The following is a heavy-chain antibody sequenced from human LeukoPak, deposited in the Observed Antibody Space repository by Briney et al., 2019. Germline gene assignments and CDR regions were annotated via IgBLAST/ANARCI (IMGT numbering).Heavy chain of an antibody. V-gene: IGHV3-30*02. D-gene: IGHD2-2*01. J-gene: IGHJ4*02. CDR1: GFTFSNYG. Sequence: PGGSLRLSCAASGFTFSNYGMHWVRQAPGKGLEWVAVIWYDASNKYYVDSVKGRFTISRDNSKNTVYLQMNSLRAEDTAVYYCAKDLRGSSTGWPTFDYWGQGTLVTVSS. CDR2: IWYDASNK. CDR3: AKDLRGSSTGWPTFDY.